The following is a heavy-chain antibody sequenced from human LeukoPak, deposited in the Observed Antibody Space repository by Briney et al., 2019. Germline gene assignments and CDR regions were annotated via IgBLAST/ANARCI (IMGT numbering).Heavy chain of an antibody. D-gene: IGHD6-25*01. CDR1: GGSISSGGYS. Sequence: PSETLSLTCAVSGGSISSGGYSWSWIRQPPGKGLEWIGYIYYSGSAYYNPSLKSRFTISVDTSKNQFSLKLSSVTAADTAVYYCARLPGGSDPFDYWGQGTLVTVSS. V-gene: IGHV4-30-4*07. CDR3: ARLPGGSDPFDY. J-gene: IGHJ4*02. CDR2: IYYSGSA.